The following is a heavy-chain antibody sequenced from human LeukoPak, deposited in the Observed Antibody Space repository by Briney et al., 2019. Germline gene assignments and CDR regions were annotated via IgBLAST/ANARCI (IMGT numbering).Heavy chain of an antibody. Sequence: SETLSLTCAVSGYSISSGYYWGWIRQPPGKGLGWIGSIYHSGSTYYNPSLKSRVTLSVDTSKNQFSLKLSSVTAADTAVYYCARLTTQIRPIDYWGQGTLVTVSS. D-gene: IGHD4-11*01. CDR1: GYSISSGYY. V-gene: IGHV4-38-2*01. J-gene: IGHJ4*02. CDR3: ARLTTQIRPIDY. CDR2: IYHSGST.